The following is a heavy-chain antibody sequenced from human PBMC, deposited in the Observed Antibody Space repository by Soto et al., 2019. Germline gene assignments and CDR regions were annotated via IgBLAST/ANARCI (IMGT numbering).Heavy chain of an antibody. J-gene: IGHJ4*02. CDR2: ISYDGSNK. V-gene: IGHV3-30-3*01. CDR3: AGGDYDNGGF. D-gene: IGHD3-22*01. Sequence: QVQLVESGGGVVQPGRSLRLSCAVSGFTFSTYAMHWVRQAPGKGLEWVAVISYDGSNKYNADSVKGRFTISRDNSKSTLYLQMNSLRVEETAVYYCAGGDYDNGGFWGQGTLVTVSS. CDR1: GFTFSTYA.